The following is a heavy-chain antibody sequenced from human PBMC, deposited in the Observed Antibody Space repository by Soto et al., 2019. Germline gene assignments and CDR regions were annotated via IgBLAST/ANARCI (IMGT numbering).Heavy chain of an antibody. J-gene: IGHJ5*02. V-gene: IGHV4-39*07. CDR3: ARDNLDYYGSVSYYPYNWFDP. Sequence: SETLSLTCPVSGGSISSSSYYWGWIRQPPGKGLEWIGSIYYSGSTYYNPSLKSRVTISVDTSNNQFSLKLSSLRSEDTAVYLCARDNLDYYGSVSYYPYNWFDPWGQGTLVTVSS. CDR2: IYYSGST. CDR1: GGSISSSSYY. D-gene: IGHD3-10*01.